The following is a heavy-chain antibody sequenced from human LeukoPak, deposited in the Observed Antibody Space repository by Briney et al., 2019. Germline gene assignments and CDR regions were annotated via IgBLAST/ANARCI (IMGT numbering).Heavy chain of an antibody. Sequence: GGSLRLSCAASGSSGYYLHWVRQAPGERLEWVSAISPSDTYTYYADSVKGRFTMSRDNAKKSVFLQVSRLRVEDTAVYYCARAGFFGEYGLDVWGPETTVIVSS. CDR1: GSSGYY. J-gene: IGHJ6*02. V-gene: IGHV3-21*01. CDR3: ARAGFFGEYGLDV. CDR2: ISPSDTYT. D-gene: IGHD3-3*01.